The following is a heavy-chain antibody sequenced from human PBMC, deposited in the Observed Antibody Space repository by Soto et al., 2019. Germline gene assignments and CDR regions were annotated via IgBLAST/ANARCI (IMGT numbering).Heavy chain of an antibody. J-gene: IGHJ6*02. V-gene: IGHV3-23*01. CDR3: AKRGDILDVSSSFVGYGMDV. Sequence: GGSLRLSCVASGFTFRIYAMTWVRQAPGKGLEWVARIRGNGAGISYADSVKGRFTISGDNSKNTVYLQMNSLRADDTAVYFCAKRGDILDVSSSFVGYGMDVWGQGTTVTVSS. D-gene: IGHD2-15*01. CDR1: GFTFRIYA. CDR2: IRGNGAGI.